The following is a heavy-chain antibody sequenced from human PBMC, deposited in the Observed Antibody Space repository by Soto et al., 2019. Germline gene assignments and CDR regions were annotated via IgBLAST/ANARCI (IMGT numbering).Heavy chain of an antibody. Sequence: EVQLVESGGGLVQPGGSLRLSCVASGFAFSSYTMNWVRRAPGEGLEWVSGVSGNGGNTYYADSVKGRFTISRDNSKNTLYLQMNRLRVDDTAVYYCAIHRMGASACFDSWGQGTLVTVSS. CDR2: VSGNGGNT. CDR3: AIHRMGASACFDS. V-gene: IGHV3-23*04. D-gene: IGHD1-26*01. J-gene: IGHJ5*01. CDR1: GFAFSSYT.